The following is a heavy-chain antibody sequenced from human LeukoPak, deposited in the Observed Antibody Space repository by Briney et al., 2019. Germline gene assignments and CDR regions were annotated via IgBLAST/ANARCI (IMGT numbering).Heavy chain of an antibody. CDR1: GFTFSTYG. CDR2: VWYDGSDK. D-gene: IGHD3-10*01. V-gene: IGHV3-33*01. Sequence: PGGSLRLSCAASGFTFSTYGMHWVRQAPGKGLEWVALVWYDGSDKFYEDSVKGRFTIPRDNSKNTLYLQMNSLRAEDTAVYYCARDRSYGSGNYYPDYWGQGTLVTVSS. J-gene: IGHJ4*02. CDR3: ARDRSYGSGNYYPDY.